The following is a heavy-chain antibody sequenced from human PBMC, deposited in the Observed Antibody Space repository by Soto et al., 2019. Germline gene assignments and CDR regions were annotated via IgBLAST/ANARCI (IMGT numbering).Heavy chain of an antibody. CDR3: ARIGVSSGHESPDFDS. Sequence: QVQLVQSGAEVKKPGASVKVSCKASGYTFNFYGITWVRQAPGQGLEWMGWISGFNGNTNHAADLQGRVTMTTDTSTSTAYMELRGLRSDDTAVYYCARIGVSSGHESPDFDSWGQGTLVTVSS. CDR2: ISGFNGNT. V-gene: IGHV1-18*01. CDR1: GYTFNFYG. J-gene: IGHJ4*02. D-gene: IGHD3-16*01.